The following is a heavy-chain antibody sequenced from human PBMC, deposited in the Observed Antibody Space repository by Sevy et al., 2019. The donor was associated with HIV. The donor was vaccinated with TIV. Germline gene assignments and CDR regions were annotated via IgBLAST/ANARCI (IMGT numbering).Heavy chain of an antibody. CDR1: GFTFSTYY. Sequence: GGSLRLSCAASGFTFSTYYMSWVRQAPGKGLEWVANIKKDGSEKYYVYSVKGRFTISRDNAKNSLYLQMNSLRAEDTAVYYCARCYYDSRGYFYYFYGLDVWGQGTTVTVSS. V-gene: IGHV3-7*01. CDR2: IKKDGSEK. D-gene: IGHD3-22*01. J-gene: IGHJ6*02. CDR3: ARCYYDSRGYFYYFYGLDV.